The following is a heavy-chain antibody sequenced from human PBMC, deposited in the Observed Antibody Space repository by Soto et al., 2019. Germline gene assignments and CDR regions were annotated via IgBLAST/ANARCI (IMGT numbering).Heavy chain of an antibody. CDR2: ISSSSSYI. CDR3: ARVIRTYGGDYYYYYKDV. D-gene: IGHD4-17*01. Sequence: PGGSLRLSCAASGFTFSSYSMNWVRQAPGKGLEWVSSISSSSSYIYYADSVKGRFTISRDNAKNSLYLQMNSLRAEDTAVYYCARVIRTYGGDYYYYYKDVWGKGTTVTVSS. CDR1: GFTFSSYS. J-gene: IGHJ6*03. V-gene: IGHV3-21*01.